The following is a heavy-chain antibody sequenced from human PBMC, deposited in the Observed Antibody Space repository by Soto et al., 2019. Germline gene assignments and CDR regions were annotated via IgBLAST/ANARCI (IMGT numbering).Heavy chain of an antibody. D-gene: IGHD3-22*01. CDR3: ARERPPGGTGANYYDSSGYWPLLGYYGMDV. CDR1: GGSISSGGYY. J-gene: IGHJ6*02. CDR2: IYYSGST. V-gene: IGHV4-31*03. Sequence: PSETLSLTCTVSGGSISSGGYYWSWIRQHPGKGLEWIGYIYYSGSTYYNPSLKSRVTISVDTSKNQFSLKLSSVTAADTAVYYCARERPPGGTGANYYDSSGYWPLLGYYGMDVWGQGTTVTVSS.